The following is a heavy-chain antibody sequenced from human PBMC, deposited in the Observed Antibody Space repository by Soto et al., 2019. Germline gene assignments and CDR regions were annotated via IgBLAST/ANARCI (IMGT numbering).Heavy chain of an antibody. V-gene: IGHV3-9*01. J-gene: IGHJ3*02. D-gene: IGHD6-19*01. CDR1: GFTFDDYA. CDR3: AKDLGSGWHDAFDI. Sequence: GRSLRLSCAASGFTFDDYAMHWVRQAPGKGLEWVSGISWNSGSIGYADSVKGRFTISRDNAKNSLYLQMNSLRAEDTALYYFAKDLGSGWHDAFDIWGQGTMVTVSS. CDR2: ISWNSGSI.